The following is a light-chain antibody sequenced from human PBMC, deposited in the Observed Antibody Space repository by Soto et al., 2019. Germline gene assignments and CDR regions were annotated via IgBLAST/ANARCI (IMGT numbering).Light chain of an antibody. CDR2: KAS. V-gene: IGKV1-5*03. CDR3: QRSYGSPPWT. J-gene: IGKJ1*01. Sequence: DIQMTQSPSTLSASVGDRVTISCRASQTIINWLAWYQQKPGKAPKLLIYKASTLEGEVPSRFSGSGSETEFTLTISRLQPEDFATYYCQRSYGSPPWTFGQGTKVDIK. CDR1: QTIINW.